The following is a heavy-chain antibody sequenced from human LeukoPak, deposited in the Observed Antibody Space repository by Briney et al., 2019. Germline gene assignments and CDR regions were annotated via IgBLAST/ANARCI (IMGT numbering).Heavy chain of an antibody. J-gene: IGHJ3*02. Sequence: ASVKVSCKASGYTFTSYGISWVRQAPGQGLEWMGWISAYNGNTNYAQKLQGRVTMTTDTSTSTAYMELRSLRSDDTAVYYCEGSYTRWGAFDIWGQGTMVTVSS. CDR1: GYTFTSYG. CDR3: EGSYTRWGAFDI. CDR2: ISAYNGNT. V-gene: IGHV1-18*01. D-gene: IGHD3-16*01.